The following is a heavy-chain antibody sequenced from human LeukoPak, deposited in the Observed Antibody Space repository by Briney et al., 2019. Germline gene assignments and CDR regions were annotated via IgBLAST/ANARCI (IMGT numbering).Heavy chain of an antibody. V-gene: IGHV4-30-4*01. CDR2: IYYSGST. CDR3: ARVDTAMVLDY. Sequence: SETLSLTCTVSGGSISSGDYYWSWIRQPQGKGLEWIGYIYYSGSTYYNPSLKSRVTISVDTSKNQFSLKLSSVTAADTAVYYCARVDTAMVLDYWGQGTLVTVSS. J-gene: IGHJ4*02. CDR1: GGSISSGDYY. D-gene: IGHD5-18*01.